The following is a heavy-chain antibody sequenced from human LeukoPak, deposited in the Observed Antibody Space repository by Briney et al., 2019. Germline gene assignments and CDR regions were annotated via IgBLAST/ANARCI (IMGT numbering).Heavy chain of an antibody. Sequence: TSQTLSLTCTVSGGSISSGGYYWSWIRQPPGKGLEWIGYIYHSGSTYYNPSLKSRVTISVDRSKNQFSLKLSSVTAADTAVYYCARARREWFGPPLGWFDPWGQGTLVTVSS. D-gene: IGHD3-10*01. CDR3: ARARREWFGPPLGWFDP. CDR2: IYHSGST. CDR1: GGSISSGGYY. J-gene: IGHJ5*02. V-gene: IGHV4-30-2*01.